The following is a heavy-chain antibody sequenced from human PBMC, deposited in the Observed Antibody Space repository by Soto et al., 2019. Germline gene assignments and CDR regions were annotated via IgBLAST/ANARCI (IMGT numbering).Heavy chain of an antibody. CDR3: AGARGPRNGAWFDP. J-gene: IGHJ5*02. CDR1: GFAFSAEY. D-gene: IGHD2-8*01. CDR2: INNDGTYT. V-gene: IGHV3-11*06. Sequence: QVQLVESGGGVVKPGGSLRLSCGPSRFASGFAFSAEYLVLIRQTPGKGLECVSYINNDGTYTNYADSVKGRFSISRDNTKKSFYLQMNSLRVEDTGVYYCAGARGPRNGAWFDPWGQGTLVTVSS.